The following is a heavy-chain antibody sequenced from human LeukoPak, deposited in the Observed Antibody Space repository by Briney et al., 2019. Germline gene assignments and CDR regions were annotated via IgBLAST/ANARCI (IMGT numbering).Heavy chain of an antibody. V-gene: IGHV1-8*02. CDR1: GYTFTGYY. CDR3: ARGRFWRVGVDDY. Sequence: GASVKVSCKASGYTFTGYYMQWVRQAPGQGLEWMGWMNPNSGNTGYAQKFQGRVTMTRNTSISTAYMELSSLRSEDTAVYYCARGRFWRVGVDDYWGQGTLVTVAS. J-gene: IGHJ4*02. D-gene: IGHD1-26*01. CDR2: MNPNSGNT.